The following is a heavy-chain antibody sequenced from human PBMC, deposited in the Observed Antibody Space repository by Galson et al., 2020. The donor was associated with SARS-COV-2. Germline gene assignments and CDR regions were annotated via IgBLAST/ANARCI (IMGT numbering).Heavy chain of an antibody. CDR1: GGSISSGGYY. V-gene: IGHV4-31*03. D-gene: IGHD3-22*01. CDR2: IYYSGST. Sequence: ETSETLSLTCTVSGGSISSGGYYWSWIRQHPGKGLEWIGYIYYSGSTYYNPSLKSRVTISVDTSKNQFSLKLSSVTAADTAVYYCARDSYDSSGYYLGFDYWGQGTLVTVSS. J-gene: IGHJ4*02. CDR3: ARDSYDSSGYYLGFDY.